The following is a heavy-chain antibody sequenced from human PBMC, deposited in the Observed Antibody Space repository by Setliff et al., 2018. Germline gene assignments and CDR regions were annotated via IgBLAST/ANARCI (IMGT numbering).Heavy chain of an antibody. J-gene: IGHJ4*02. CDR1: GFTFSKYA. Sequence: GGSLRLSCVASGFTFSKYAVTWVRQAPGKGLEWVSAITGSGGNIYYADSVKGRFTISRDNAKNSLYLQMNSLRAEDTAVYYCARPSEGKVAGVDYWGQGTLVTVSS. CDR2: ITGSGGNI. V-gene: IGHV3-21*01. CDR3: ARPSEGKVAGVDY. D-gene: IGHD6-19*01.